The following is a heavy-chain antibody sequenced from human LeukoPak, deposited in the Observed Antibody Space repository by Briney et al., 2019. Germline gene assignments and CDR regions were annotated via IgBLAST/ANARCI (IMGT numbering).Heavy chain of an antibody. CDR1: GGTFSSYA. V-gene: IGHV1-69*04. CDR2: IIPILGIA. Sequence: SVKVSCKASGGTFSSYAISWVRQAPGQGLEWMGRIIPILGIANYAQKFQGRVTITADKSTSTAYMELSSLRSEDTAVYYCARDSSSWYDSGYYYGMDVWGQGTTVTVSS. D-gene: IGHD6-13*01. CDR3: ARDSSSWYDSGYYYGMDV. J-gene: IGHJ6*02.